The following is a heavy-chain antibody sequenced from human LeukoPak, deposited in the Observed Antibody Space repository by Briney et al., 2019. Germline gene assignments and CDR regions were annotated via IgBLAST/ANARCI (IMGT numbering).Heavy chain of an antibody. CDR3: ARGLEKGYSYGIDY. D-gene: IGHD5-18*01. CDR1: GFTFDDYA. V-gene: IGHV3-9*01. Sequence: AGGSLRLSCAASGFTFDDYAMHWVRHAPGKGLEWVSGISWNSGTIGHADSVKGRFTISRDNAKDSLYLQMNSLRTDDTALYYCARGLEKGYSYGIDYWGQGTLVTVSS. CDR2: ISWNSGTI. J-gene: IGHJ4*02.